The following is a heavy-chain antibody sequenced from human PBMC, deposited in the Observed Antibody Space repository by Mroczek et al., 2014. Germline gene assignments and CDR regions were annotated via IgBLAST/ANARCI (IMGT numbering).Heavy chain of an antibody. CDR2: IYTSGST. Sequence: QVQLQQWGPGLVKPSQTLSLTCTVSGGSISSGSYYWSWIRQPAGKGLEWIGRIYTSGSTNYNPSLKSRVTMSVDTSKNQFSLKLSSVTAADTAVYYCARSGESSGQFGELFIWFDPWGQGTLVTVSS. V-gene: IGHV4-61*02. CDR3: ARSGESSGQFGELFIWFDP. J-gene: IGHJ5*02. CDR1: GGSISSGSYY. D-gene: IGHD3-10*01.